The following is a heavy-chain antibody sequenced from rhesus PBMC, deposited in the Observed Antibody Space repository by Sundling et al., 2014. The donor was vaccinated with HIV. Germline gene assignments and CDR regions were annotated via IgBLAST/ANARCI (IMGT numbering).Heavy chain of an antibody. Sequence: QVQLQESGPGLVKPSETLSLTCAVSGGSISSNYWSWIRQPPGKGLEWIGRIYGSSGSTSYNPSLTSRVTISTDTSKNQFSLKLSSVTAADTAVYFCARVDEYCTSTYCSHHFDCWGQGVLVTVSS. J-gene: IGHJ4*01. V-gene: IGHV4-147*01. D-gene: IGHD2-15*01. CDR3: ARVDEYCTSTYCSHHFDC. CDR1: GGSISSNY. CDR2: IYGSSGST.